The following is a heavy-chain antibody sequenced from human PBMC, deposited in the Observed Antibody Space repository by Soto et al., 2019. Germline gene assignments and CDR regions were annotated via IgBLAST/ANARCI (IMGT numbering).Heavy chain of an antibody. D-gene: IGHD1-26*01. CDR1: GGTFSSCA. J-gene: IGHJ6*02. V-gene: IGHV1-69*06. Sequence: GASVKVSCKASGGTFSSCAISWVRQAPGQGLEWMGGIIPIFGTANYAQKFQGRVTITADKSTSTAYMELSSLRSEDTAVYYCARSYSGSYGTAVYGMDVWGQGTTVTVSS. CDR2: IIPIFGTA. CDR3: ARSYSGSYGTAVYGMDV.